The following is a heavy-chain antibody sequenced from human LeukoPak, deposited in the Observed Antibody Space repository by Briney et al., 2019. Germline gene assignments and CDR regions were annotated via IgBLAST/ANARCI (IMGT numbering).Heavy chain of an antibody. J-gene: IGHJ4*02. Sequence: GGSLRLSCTASGFTFSSYGMHWVRQAPGKGLEWVAVMSYDGSSRYYADSVKGRFTISRDNSNNTLYLQMNSLRVEDTAVYYCANLGEEVDYCGQGTLVTVSS. CDR2: MSYDGSSR. V-gene: IGHV3-30*18. D-gene: IGHD3-10*01. CDR3: ANLGEEVDY. CDR1: GFTFSSYG.